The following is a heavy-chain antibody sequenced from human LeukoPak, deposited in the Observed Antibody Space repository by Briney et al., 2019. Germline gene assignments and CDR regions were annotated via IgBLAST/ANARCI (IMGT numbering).Heavy chain of an antibody. J-gene: IGHJ4*02. CDR3: AKAHCSSTSCSRADN. CDR2: IDGSGGTT. V-gene: IGHV3-23*01. D-gene: IGHD2-2*01. CDR1: GFIFGSYS. Sequence: GGSLRLSCAASGFIFGSYSMKWVRQAPGKGLEWVSAIDGSGGTTFYADSVKGRVTISRVQSTNTVYLQMNSLRADDTAVYYCAKAHCSSTSCSRADNWGQGTLVTVSS.